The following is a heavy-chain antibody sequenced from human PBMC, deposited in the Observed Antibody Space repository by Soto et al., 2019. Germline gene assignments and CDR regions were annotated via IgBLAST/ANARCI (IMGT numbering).Heavy chain of an antibody. CDR3: TKDRSNTLGGMDV. J-gene: IGHJ6*02. Sequence: GGSLRLSCAASGFSFRTYGMHWVRQAPGKGLEWVAVIWYDGSDKYYADSVKGRFTISRDNSKNTLFLQLNSLRAEDTAVYYCTKDRSNTLGGMDVWGQGTTVTVSS. CDR2: IWYDGSDK. V-gene: IGHV3-33*06. CDR1: GFSFRTYG. D-gene: IGHD4-4*01.